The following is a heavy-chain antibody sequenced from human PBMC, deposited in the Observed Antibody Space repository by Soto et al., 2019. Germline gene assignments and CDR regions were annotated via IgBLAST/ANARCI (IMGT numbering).Heavy chain of an antibody. CDR1: GFTFSSYG. CDR3: ARDRIGLAVFWFDP. V-gene: IGHV3-33*01. Sequence: QVQLVESGGGVVQSGRSLRLSCAASGFTFSSYGMHWVRQAPGKGLEWVAVIWYDGSNKYYADSVKGRFTISRDNSKNTLYLQMNSLRAEDTAVYYCARDRIGLAVFWFDPWGQGTLVTVSS. CDR2: IWYDGSNK. D-gene: IGHD3-16*02. J-gene: IGHJ5*02.